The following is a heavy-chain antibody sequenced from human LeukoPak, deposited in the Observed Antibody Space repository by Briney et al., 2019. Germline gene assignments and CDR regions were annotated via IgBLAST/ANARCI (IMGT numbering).Heavy chain of an antibody. CDR1: GFTFSSYS. Sequence: PGGSLRLSCAASGFTFSSYSMNWVRQAPGKGLEWVSSISSSSSYIYYADSVKGRFTISRDNAKNSLYLQMDSLRAEDTAVYYCARDLLAAGTYWGQGTLVTVSS. D-gene: IGHD6-13*01. V-gene: IGHV3-21*01. CDR2: ISSSSSYI. CDR3: ARDLLAAGTY. J-gene: IGHJ4*02.